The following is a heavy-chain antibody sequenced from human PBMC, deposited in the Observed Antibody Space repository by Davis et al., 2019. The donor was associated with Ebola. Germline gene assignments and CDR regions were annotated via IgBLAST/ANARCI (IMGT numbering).Heavy chain of an antibody. Sequence: GESLKISCAVSGVTFRNYVMSWVRQAPGKGLEWVSSISSSGGNSFYMDSVKGRFYIDRDNSKNTAYLQMNSLKTEDTAVYYCTSTTVGGDYWGQGTLVTVSS. CDR3: TSTTVGGDY. D-gene: IGHD2/OR15-2a*01. CDR1: GVTFRNYV. V-gene: IGHV3-23*01. J-gene: IGHJ4*02. CDR2: ISSSGGNS.